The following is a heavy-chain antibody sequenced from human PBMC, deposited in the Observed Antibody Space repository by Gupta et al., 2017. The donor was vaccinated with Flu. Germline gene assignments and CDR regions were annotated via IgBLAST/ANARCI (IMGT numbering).Heavy chain of an antibody. CDR3: ARVAVSSMDV. Sequence: FIFSDYTMDWVRQAPGKGLEWVSSIGSSDSYIFYADLVKGRFTISRDNAKNSLFLQMNNLRAEDTAIYYCARVAVSSMDVWGQGTTVTVSS. J-gene: IGHJ6*02. V-gene: IGHV3-21*01. D-gene: IGHD6-19*01. CDR2: IGSSDSYI. CDR1: FIFSDYT.